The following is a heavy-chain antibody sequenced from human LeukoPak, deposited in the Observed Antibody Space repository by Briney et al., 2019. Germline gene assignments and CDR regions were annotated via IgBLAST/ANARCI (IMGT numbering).Heavy chain of an antibody. Sequence: ASVNVSCTASGYTLTVYYMHWVRQAPGQGLEWMGWIDPNSGGTNYAQKFQGRVAMTRDTSISTAYMELSRLRSDDTAMYYCARGGSGSYPQPGLYWGQGTLVTVSS. CDR2: IDPNSGGT. J-gene: IGHJ4*02. D-gene: IGHD1-26*01. CDR1: GYTLTVYY. V-gene: IGHV1-2*02. CDR3: ARGGSGSYPQPGLY.